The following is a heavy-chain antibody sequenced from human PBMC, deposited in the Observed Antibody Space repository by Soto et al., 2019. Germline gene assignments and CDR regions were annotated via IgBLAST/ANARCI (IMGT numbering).Heavy chain of an antibody. D-gene: IGHD5-12*01. CDR2: IIPILGIA. Sequence: SVKVSCKASGGTFSSYTISWVRQAPGQGLEWMGRIIPILGIANYAQKFQGRVTITADESTTTAYMELSSLRSDDTAVYYCAKDGGKDGYFGNWFDPWGQGTLVTVSS. CDR1: GGTFSSYT. CDR3: AKDGGKDGYFGNWFDP. V-gene: IGHV1-69*04. J-gene: IGHJ5*02.